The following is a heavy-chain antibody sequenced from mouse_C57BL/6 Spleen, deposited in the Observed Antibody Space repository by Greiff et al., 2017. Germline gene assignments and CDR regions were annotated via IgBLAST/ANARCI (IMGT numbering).Heavy chain of an antibody. CDR1: GYSFTGYY. D-gene: IGHD2-1*01. CDR2: INPSTGGT. J-gene: IGHJ2*01. V-gene: IGHV1-42*01. CDR3: ARYGNYLDY. Sequence: VQLQQSGPELVKPGASVKISCKASGYSFTGYYMNWVKQSPEKSLEWIGEINPSTGGTTYNQKFKAKATLTVDKSSSTAYMQLKSLTSEDSAVYYCARYGNYLDYWGQGTTLTVSS.